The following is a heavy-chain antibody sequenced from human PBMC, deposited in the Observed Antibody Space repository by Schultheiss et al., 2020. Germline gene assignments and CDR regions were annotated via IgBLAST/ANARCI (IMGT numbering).Heavy chain of an antibody. CDR1: GGSISSSNW. J-gene: IGHJ6*02. V-gene: IGHV4-4*02. CDR2: IYHSGST. CDR3: ASLTPPQSSTSSLWDGMDV. Sequence: SETLSLTCAVSGGSISSSNWWSWVRQPPGKGLEWIGEIYHSGSTNYNPSLKSRVTISVDTSKNQFSLKLSSVTAADTAVYYCASLTPPQSSTSSLWDGMDVWGQGTTVNVSS. D-gene: IGHD2-2*01.